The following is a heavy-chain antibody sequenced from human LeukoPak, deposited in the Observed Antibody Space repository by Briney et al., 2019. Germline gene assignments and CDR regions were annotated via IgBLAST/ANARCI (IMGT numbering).Heavy chain of an antibody. Sequence: PGGSLRLSCAASGFTFSSYAMSWVRQAPGKGLEWVSAISGSGGSTYYADSVKGRLTISRDNAKNSLYLQMNSLRAEDTAVYYCARDYGGNNAFDIWGQGTMVTVSS. J-gene: IGHJ3*02. CDR3: ARDYGGNNAFDI. CDR2: ISGSGGST. V-gene: IGHV3-23*01. CDR1: GFTFSSYA. D-gene: IGHD4-23*01.